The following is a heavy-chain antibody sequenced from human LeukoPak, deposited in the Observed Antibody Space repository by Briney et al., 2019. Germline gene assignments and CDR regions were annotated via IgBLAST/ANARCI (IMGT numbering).Heavy chain of an antibody. CDR2: INHSGST. V-gene: IGHV4-34*01. CDR1: GGSFSGYY. J-gene: IGHJ4*02. CDR3: ARRPYYYDSSGAEGAFDY. D-gene: IGHD3-22*01. Sequence: SETLSLTCAVYGGSFSGYYWSWIRQPPGKGLEWIGEINHSGSTNYNPSLKSRVTISVDTSKNQFSLKLSSVTAADTAVYYCARRPYYYDSSGAEGAFDYWGQGTLVTVSS.